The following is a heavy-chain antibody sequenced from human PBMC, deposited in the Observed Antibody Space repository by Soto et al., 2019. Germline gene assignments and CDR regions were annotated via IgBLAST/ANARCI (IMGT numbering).Heavy chain of an antibody. Sequence: LSLSCAASGVTFSSYAMHWFRQAPGKGLEWVAVISYYGSNKYYADSLKCRFTIARDNSKNTLYLQMNSLRAEDTAVYYCARGDSSAYYYFYXWGQGTLVTVSX. CDR3: ARGDSSAYYYFYX. D-gene: IGHD3-22*01. V-gene: IGHV3-30-3*01. CDR2: ISYYGSNK. CDR1: GVTFSSYA. J-gene: IGHJ4*02.